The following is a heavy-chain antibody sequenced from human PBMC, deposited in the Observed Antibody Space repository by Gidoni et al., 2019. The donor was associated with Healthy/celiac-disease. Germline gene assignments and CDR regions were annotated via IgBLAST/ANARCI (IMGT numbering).Heavy chain of an antibody. D-gene: IGHD6-13*01. CDR1: GFTFRSYW. CDR2: RKQEGSEK. CDR3: ARIAYSSSWYVGGDYFDY. V-gene: IGHV3-7*03. Sequence: EVQLVESGGGLVQPGGSLRLSCAASGFTFRSYWMSWGRQAPGKGLEWVENRKQEGSEKYYVDSVNGLFTISRDNAKNSLYLQMNSLRAEDTAVYYCARIAYSSSWYVGGDYFDYWGQGTLVTVSS. J-gene: IGHJ4*02.